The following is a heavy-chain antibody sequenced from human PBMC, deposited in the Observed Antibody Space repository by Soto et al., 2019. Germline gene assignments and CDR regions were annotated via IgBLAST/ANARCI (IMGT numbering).Heavy chain of an antibody. V-gene: IGHV1-2*02. CDR1: GYTFTGYY. D-gene: IGHD6-19*01. CDR3: ARGAGIAVAGTDYYGMDV. J-gene: IGHJ6*02. Sequence: ASVKVSCKASGYTFTGYYMHWVRQAPGQGLEWMGWINPNSGGTNYAQKFQGRVTMTRDTSISTAYMELSRPRSDDTAVYYCARGAGIAVAGTDYYGMDVWGQGTTVTVS. CDR2: INPNSGGT.